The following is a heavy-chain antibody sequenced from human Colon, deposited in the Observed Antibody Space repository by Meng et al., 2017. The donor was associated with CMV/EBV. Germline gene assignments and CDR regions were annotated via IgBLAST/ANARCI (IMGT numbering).Heavy chain of an antibody. CDR2: ISAYNGNT. CDR3: ARVVVVPAAILRSWFDP. Sequence: ASVKVSCKASGYTFNKHGINWVRQAPGQGLEWMGWISAYNGNTNYAQKLQGRVTMTTDTSTSTAYMELRSLRSDDTAVYYCARVVVVPAAILRSWFDPWGQGTLVTVSS. D-gene: IGHD2-2*02. V-gene: IGHV1-18*01. CDR1: GYTFNKHG. J-gene: IGHJ5*02.